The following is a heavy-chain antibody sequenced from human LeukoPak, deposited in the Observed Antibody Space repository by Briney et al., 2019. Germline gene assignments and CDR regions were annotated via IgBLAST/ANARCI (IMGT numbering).Heavy chain of an antibody. CDR2: INHSGST. V-gene: IGHV4-34*01. J-gene: IGHJ4*02. CDR1: GGSFSAYY. CDR3: ARGLTFGGVIVLLFDY. Sequence: SETLSLTCDVYGGSFSAYYWSWIRQPPGKGLEWIGEINHSGSTNYNPSLKSRVTISIDTSKNQFSLKLSSVTAADTAVYYCARGLTFGGVIVLLFDYWGQGTLVTVSS. D-gene: IGHD3-16*02.